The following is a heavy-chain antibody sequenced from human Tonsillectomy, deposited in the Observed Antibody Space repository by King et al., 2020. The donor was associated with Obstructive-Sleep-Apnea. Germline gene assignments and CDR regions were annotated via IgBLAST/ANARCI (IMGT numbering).Heavy chain of an antibody. D-gene: IGHD3-10*01. CDR3: ARVRKIMVGGLIKPDAFDI. CDR2: ISWNTYII. CDR1: GFTFDDYV. Sequence: VQLVESGGGLVQPGRSLRLSCAASGFTFDDYVMHWVRQAPGKGLEWVSGISWNTYIIGYADSVKGRFTISRENAKNSLYLQMNSLRAEDTALYYCARVRKIMVGGLIKPDAFDIWGQGTMVTASS. V-gene: IGHV3-9*01. J-gene: IGHJ3*02.